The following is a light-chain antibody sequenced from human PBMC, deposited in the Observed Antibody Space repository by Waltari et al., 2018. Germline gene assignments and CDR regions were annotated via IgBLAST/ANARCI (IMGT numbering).Light chain of an antibody. CDR3: SSYTGSYSFVI. CDR1: NRDVGAFNY. V-gene: IGLV2-11*01. J-gene: IGLJ2*01. CDR2: DVT. Sequence: QSALTQPRSVSGSPGQSINISCTGTNRDVGAFNYVSWYQHHPGKAPKLIIYDVTTRPSGVPDRFSGSKSVNTASLTISGLQAEDEATYYCSSYTGSYSFVIFGGGTDMTVL.